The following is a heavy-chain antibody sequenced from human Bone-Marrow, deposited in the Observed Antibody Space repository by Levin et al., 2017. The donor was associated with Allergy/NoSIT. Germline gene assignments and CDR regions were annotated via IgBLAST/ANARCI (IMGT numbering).Heavy chain of an antibody. D-gene: IGHD6-19*01. Sequence: PSQTLSLTCTVSGGSIRSSSYYWGWIRQPPGKGLEWIGSIYYSGSTYYNPSLKSRVTISVDTSKNQFSLKLSSVTAADTAVYYCARGGSGWYRAGDYWGQGTLVTVSS. J-gene: IGHJ4*02. CDR3: ARGGSGWYRAGDY. V-gene: IGHV4-39*01. CDR1: GGSIRSSSYY. CDR2: IYYSGST.